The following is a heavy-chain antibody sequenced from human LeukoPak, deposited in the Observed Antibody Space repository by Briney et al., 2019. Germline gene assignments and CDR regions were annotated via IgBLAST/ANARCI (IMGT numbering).Heavy chain of an antibody. CDR2: ISSSGNTV. J-gene: IGHJ4*02. D-gene: IGHD5-18*01. CDR1: GFTFSDYY. CDR3: ARGYDTAMAAWLATNAACVDY. V-gene: IGHV3-11*04. Sequence: GGSLRLSCAASGFTFSDYYMSWIRQAPGKGLEWVSYISSSGNTVYYADSVKGRFTISRDNVENSMYLQMNSLRAEDTAVYYCARGYDTAMAAWLATNAACVDYWGQGTLVTVSS.